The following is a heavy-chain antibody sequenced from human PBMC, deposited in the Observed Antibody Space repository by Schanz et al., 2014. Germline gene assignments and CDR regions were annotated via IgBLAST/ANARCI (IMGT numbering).Heavy chain of an antibody. CDR1: GFTFSSYW. Sequence: VQLVESGGGVVQPGGSLRLSCAASGFTFSSYWMHWVRQAPGKGLEWVSGMSWNAGSLGYGDSVKGRFTISRDNARSSLYLQMSSLRDGDTAVYYCASVIMVAGNHRDGRDVWGQGTTVIVSS. CDR3: ASVIMVAGNHRDGRDV. V-gene: IGHV3-74*02. CDR2: MSWNAGSL. D-gene: IGHD6-19*01. J-gene: IGHJ6*02.